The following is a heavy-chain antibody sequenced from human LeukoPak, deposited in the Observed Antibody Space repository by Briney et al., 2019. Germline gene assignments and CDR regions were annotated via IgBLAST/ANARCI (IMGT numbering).Heavy chain of an antibody. CDR1: VFTFSSYW. J-gene: IGHJ4*02. CDR3: ARDYYDSSGYYYFDY. CDR2: IKQDGSEK. V-gene: IGHV3-7*01. Sequence: GGSLRLSCAPSVFTFSSYWTSWVRQARATGPKRAANIKQDGSEKYYVDSVKGRFTISRDNAKNSLYLQMNSLRAEDTAVYYCARDYYDSSGYYYFDYWGQGTLVTVSS. D-gene: IGHD3-22*01.